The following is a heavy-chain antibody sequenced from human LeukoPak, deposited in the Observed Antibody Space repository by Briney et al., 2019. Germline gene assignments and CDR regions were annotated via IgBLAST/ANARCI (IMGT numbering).Heavy chain of an antibody. CDR1: GYTFTGYS. J-gene: IGHJ6*03. CDR3: ARNRETDYYYYMDV. CDR2: INPNTGGT. V-gene: IGHV1-2*02. Sequence: ASVKVSCKASGYTFTGYSMHWVRQAPGQGLEWMGWINPNTGGTKYALKFQGRVTMTRDTSISTAYMELSRLTSDDTAVYYCARNRETDYYYYMDVWGKGTTVTISS. D-gene: IGHD1-14*01.